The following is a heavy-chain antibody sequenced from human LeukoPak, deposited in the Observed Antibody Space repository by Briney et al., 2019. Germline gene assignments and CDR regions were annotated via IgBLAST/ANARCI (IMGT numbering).Heavy chain of an antibody. V-gene: IGHV3-74*01. Sequence: GGSLSLSCAASGFTFSSYWMHWVRQTPGKGLMWVARIKSGGSTIYADSVQGRFTISRDNAKNTLYLQMNSLRAEDTAVYYCARGLSGYSSSLGYWGQGTLVTVSS. CDR1: GFTFSSYW. D-gene: IGHD6-19*01. CDR2: IKSGGST. J-gene: IGHJ4*02. CDR3: ARGLSGYSSSLGY.